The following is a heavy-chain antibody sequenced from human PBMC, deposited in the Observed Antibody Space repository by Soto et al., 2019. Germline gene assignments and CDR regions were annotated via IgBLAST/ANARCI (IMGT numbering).Heavy chain of an antibody. CDR2: IYYSGNT. D-gene: IGHD2-21*02. V-gene: IGHV4-30-4*01. J-gene: IGHJ3*02. CDR1: GDSISSGDYY. CDR3: AREYCGGDCPGAFDI. Sequence: SETLSLTCTVSGDSISSGDYYWSWIRQPPGKGLEWIGCIYYSGNTYYNPSLKRRFSISVDTSKNQFSLKLSSVTAADTAVYYCAREYCGGDCPGAFDIWGQGTMVTVSS.